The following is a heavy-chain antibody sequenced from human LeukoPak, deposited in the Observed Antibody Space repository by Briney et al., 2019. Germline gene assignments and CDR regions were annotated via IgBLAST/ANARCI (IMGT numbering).Heavy chain of an antibody. D-gene: IGHD2-15*01. V-gene: IGHV4-4*07. Sequence: SETLSLTCTVSGGSIGSYYWSWIRQPAGKGLEGFGRIYTSGSTNYNPSLKSRVTMSVDTSKDQFSLKLSSVTAADTAVYYCAKQKILSYYYYYMDVWGKGTTVTISS. J-gene: IGHJ6*03. CDR3: AKQKILSYYYYYMDV. CDR2: IYTSGST. CDR1: GGSIGSYY.